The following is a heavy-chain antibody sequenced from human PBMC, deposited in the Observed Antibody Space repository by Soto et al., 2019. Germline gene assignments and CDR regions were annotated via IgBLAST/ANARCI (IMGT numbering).Heavy chain of an antibody. CDR3: ARGYCRSTSCLNGLGP. J-gene: IGHJ5*02. V-gene: IGHV1-18*01. CDR2: ISAYNGNT. D-gene: IGHD2-2*01. Sequence: SVKVSCKDSGYTFTSYGISRVLQDPGQGLEWMGWISAYNGNTNYAQKLQGRVTMTTDTSTSTAYMELRSLRSDDTAVYYCARGYCRSTSCLNGLGPWGQGTLVTVSS. CDR1: GYTFTSYG.